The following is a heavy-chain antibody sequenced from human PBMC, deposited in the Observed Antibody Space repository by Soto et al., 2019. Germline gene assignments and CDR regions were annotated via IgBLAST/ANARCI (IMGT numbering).Heavy chain of an antibody. V-gene: IGHV1-69*13. CDR1: GGTFSSYA. CDR2: IIPIFGTA. D-gene: IGHD2-2*02. CDR3: ARVTDSSSTSFYSYWFDP. J-gene: IGHJ5*02. Sequence: SVKVSCKASGGTFSSYAISWVRQAPGQGLEWMGGIIPIFGTANYAQKFQGRVAITAGESTSTAYMELSSLRSEDTAVYYCARVTDSSSTSFYSYWFDPLGQGTLVTVSS.